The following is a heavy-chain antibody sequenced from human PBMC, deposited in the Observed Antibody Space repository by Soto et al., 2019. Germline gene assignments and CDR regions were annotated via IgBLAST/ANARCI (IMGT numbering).Heavy chain of an antibody. CDR2: IYYSGST. D-gene: IGHD5-12*01. CDR1: GGSISSYY. V-gene: IGHV4-59*01. J-gene: IGHJ4*02. Sequence: SETLSLTCTVSGGSISSYYWSWIRQPPGKGLEWIGYIYYSGSTNYNPSLKSRVTISVDTSKNQFSLKLSSVTAADTAVYYCARGDGYNPPYYFDYWGQGTLVTVSS. CDR3: ARGDGYNPPYYFDY.